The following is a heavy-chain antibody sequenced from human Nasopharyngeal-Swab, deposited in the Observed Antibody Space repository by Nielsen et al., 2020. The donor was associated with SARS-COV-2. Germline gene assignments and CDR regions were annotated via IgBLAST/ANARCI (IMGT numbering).Heavy chain of an antibody. V-gene: IGHV3-21*01. CDR3: ARGYSSRSEYYYYYMDA. CDR1: GFTFSSYS. Sequence: GESLKISCAASGFTFSSYSMNWVRQAPGKGLEWVSSISSSSSYIYYADSVKGRFTISRDNAKNSLYLQMNSLRAEDTAVYYCARGYSSRSEYYYYYMDAWGKGTTVTVSS. D-gene: IGHD6-13*01. CDR2: ISSSSSYI. J-gene: IGHJ6*03.